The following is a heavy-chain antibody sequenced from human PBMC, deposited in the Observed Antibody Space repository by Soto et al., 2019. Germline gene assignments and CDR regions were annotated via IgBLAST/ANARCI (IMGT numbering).Heavy chain of an antibody. D-gene: IGHD6-13*01. J-gene: IGHJ4*02. Sequence: QITLKESGPTLVKPTQTLTLTCTFSGFSLSASGVGVGCIRQPPGKDLEWLALIYWDDDKRYSPSLKSRLTITKDTSKNQVVLTMTNMDPVDTATYYCAYISSWYYFDYWGPGTLVTVSS. CDR3: AYISSWYYFDY. CDR2: IYWDDDK. CDR1: GFSLSASGVG. V-gene: IGHV2-5*02.